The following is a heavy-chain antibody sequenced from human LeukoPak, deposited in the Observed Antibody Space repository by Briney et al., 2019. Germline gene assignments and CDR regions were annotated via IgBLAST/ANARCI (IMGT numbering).Heavy chain of an antibody. CDR1: GGSISSYY. D-gene: IGHD6-13*01. CDR2: IYTSGST. CDR3: ARDYVSSWPSADNWFDP. V-gene: IGHV4-4*07. J-gene: IGHJ5*02. Sequence: SETLSLTCTVSGGSISSYYWSWIRQPAGKGLEWIGRIYTSGSTNYNPSLKSRVTMSVDTSKNQFSLKLSFVTAADTAVYYCARDYVSSWPSADNWFDPWGQGTLVTVSS.